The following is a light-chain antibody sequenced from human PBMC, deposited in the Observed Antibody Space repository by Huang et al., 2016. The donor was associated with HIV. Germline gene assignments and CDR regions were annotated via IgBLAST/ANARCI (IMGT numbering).Light chain of an antibody. CDR3: QKYNNVPRT. Sequence: DIQMTQSPSSLSASIVDRITISCRASQGLGTYLAWYQHKPGKVPNLLIYAASTLQSGVPSRFSGSGSGTNFTLTIGSLQPEDVASYYCQKYNNVPRTFGHGTKVEIK. V-gene: IGKV1-27*01. CDR2: AAS. CDR1: QGLGTY. J-gene: IGKJ1*01.